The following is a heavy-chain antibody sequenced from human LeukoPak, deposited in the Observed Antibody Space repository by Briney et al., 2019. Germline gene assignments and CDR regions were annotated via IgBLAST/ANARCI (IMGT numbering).Heavy chain of an antibody. Sequence: GGSLRLSCAASGFTFSSYAMSWVRQAPGKGLEWVSAISGSGGSTYYADSVKGRFTISRDNSKNTLYLQMNSLRAEGTAVYYCAKGTSDYYDSTWGQGTMVTVSS. CDR3: AKGTSDYYDST. CDR2: ISGSGGST. V-gene: IGHV3-23*01. D-gene: IGHD3-22*01. J-gene: IGHJ3*01. CDR1: GFTFSSYA.